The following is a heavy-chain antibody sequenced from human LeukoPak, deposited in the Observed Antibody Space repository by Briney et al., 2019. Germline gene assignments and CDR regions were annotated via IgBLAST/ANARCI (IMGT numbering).Heavy chain of an antibody. CDR1: GLTFDDYA. CDR2: ISWDGGST. CDR3: AKDIKRAYYYMDV. J-gene: IGHJ6*03. Sequence: GGSLRLSCAASGLTFDDYAMHWVRQAPGKGLEWVSLISWDGGSTYYADSVKGRFTISRDNSKNSLYLQMNSLRAEDTALYYCAKDIKRAYYYMDVWGKGTTVTVSS. V-gene: IGHV3-43D*03.